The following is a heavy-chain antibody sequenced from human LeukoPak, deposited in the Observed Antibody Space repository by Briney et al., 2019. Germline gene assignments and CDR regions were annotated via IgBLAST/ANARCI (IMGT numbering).Heavy chain of an antibody. CDR2: ITNSGST. V-gene: IGHV3-48*03. CDR1: GFTFSSYE. D-gene: IGHD3-3*01. J-gene: IGHJ4*02. CDR3: AIGLLSTIFGGDYY. Sequence: GGSLRLSCAASGFTFSSYEMKGVRQAPGKGLEWVSHITNSGSTYADSVKGRFTISRDNAKNLLYLQMNSLRAEDTDVYYCAIGLLSTIFGGDYYSGQGTLVTVSS.